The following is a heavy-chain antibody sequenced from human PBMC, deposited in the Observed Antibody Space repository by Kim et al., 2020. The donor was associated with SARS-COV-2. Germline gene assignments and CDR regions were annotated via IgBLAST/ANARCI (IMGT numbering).Heavy chain of an antibody. V-gene: IGHV4-34*01. J-gene: IGHJ4*02. CDR2: INHSGST. CDR1: GGSFSGYY. CDR3: ARGKGLRFHIGNDY. Sequence: SETLSLTCAVYGGSFSGYYWSWIRQPPGKGLEWIGEINHSGSTNYNPSLKSRVTISVDTSKNQFSLKLSSVTAADTAVYYCARGKGLRFHIGNDYWGQGTLVTVSS. D-gene: IGHD5-12*01.